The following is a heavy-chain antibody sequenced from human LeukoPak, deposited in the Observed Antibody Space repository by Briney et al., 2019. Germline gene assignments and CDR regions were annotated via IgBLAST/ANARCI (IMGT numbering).Heavy chain of an antibody. D-gene: IGHD4-17*01. J-gene: IGHJ3*02. Sequence: GASVNVSCKASGYTFTSYQMHWVRQAPRQGLEWMGVINPSAGTTSYAQKFQGRVTITRDTSASTAYMELSSLRSEDTAVYYCARVHYGVGVGAFDIWGQGTMVTVSS. CDR2: INPSAGTT. CDR3: ARVHYGVGVGAFDI. V-gene: IGHV1-46*01. CDR1: GYTFTSYQ.